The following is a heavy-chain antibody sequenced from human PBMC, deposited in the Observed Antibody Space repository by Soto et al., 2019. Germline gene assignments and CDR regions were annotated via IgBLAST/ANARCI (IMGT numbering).Heavy chain of an antibody. D-gene: IGHD6-13*01. CDR1: GFTFSSYD. CDR3: AKGGYSSSWTFDY. Sequence: QVQLVESGGGVVQPGRSLRLSCAASGFTFSSYDMHWVRQAPGKGLEWVAVIWYDGSNKYYADSVKGRFTMSRDNSKNTMYLQINSLRAEDTAVYYCAKGGYSSSWTFDYWGQGTLVTVSS. CDR2: IWYDGSNK. V-gene: IGHV3-33*06. J-gene: IGHJ4*02.